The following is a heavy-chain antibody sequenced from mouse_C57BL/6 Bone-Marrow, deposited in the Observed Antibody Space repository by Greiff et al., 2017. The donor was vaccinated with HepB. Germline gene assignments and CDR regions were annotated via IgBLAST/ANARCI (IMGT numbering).Heavy chain of an antibody. CDR1: GYTFTSYW. Sequence: QVQLQQPGAELVMPGASVKLSCKASGYTFTSYWMHWVKQRPGQGLEWIGEIDPSDSYTNYNQKFKGKSTLTVDKSSSTAYMQLSSLTSEDSAVYYCAREPYGSSYWYFDVRGTGTTVTVSS. D-gene: IGHD1-1*01. J-gene: IGHJ1*03. CDR3: AREPYGSSYWYFDV. CDR2: IDPSDSYT. V-gene: IGHV1-69*01.